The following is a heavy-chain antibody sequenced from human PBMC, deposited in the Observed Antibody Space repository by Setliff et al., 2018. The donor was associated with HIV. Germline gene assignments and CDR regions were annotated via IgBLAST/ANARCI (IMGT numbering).Heavy chain of an antibody. Sequence: PSETLSLTCIVSGASISSQYWSWIRQPPGKGLEWIGNMCHGGNNNYYNPSLKSRVTISVDTSKNQFFLKVTSVTAADTAVYYCARHRDGGTYPLDYWGQGTLVTVSS. CDR3: ARHRDGGTYPLDY. J-gene: IGHJ4*02. V-gene: IGHV4-59*08. D-gene: IGHD1-26*01. CDR1: GASISSQY. CDR2: MCHGGNNN.